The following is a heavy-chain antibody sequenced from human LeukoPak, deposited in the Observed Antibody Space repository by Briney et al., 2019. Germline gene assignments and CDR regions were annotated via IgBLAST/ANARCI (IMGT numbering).Heavy chain of an antibody. CDR3: ARDLVLWFGELPYFDY. Sequence: GGSLRLSCAASGFTFSSYWMSWVRQAPGKGLEWVANIEQDGSEKYYVDSVKGRFTISRDNAKNSLYLQMNSLRAEDTAVYYCARDLVLWFGELPYFDYWGQGTLVTVSS. J-gene: IGHJ4*02. CDR2: IEQDGSEK. V-gene: IGHV3-7*01. CDR1: GFTFSSYW. D-gene: IGHD3-10*01.